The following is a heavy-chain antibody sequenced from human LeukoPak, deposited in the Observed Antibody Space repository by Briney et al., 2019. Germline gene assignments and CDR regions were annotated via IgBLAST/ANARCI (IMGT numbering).Heavy chain of an antibody. V-gene: IGHV3-23*01. D-gene: IGHD6-19*01. J-gene: IGHJ4*02. CDR1: GFTFGSSA. Sequence: PGGSLRLSCAASGFTFGSSAMSWVRQAPGKGPEWVSTFSRSGPDTYYADSVKGRFTIFRDNSKNTLYLQMTNLRAEDTAEYYCAKRARYNSARATDFDSWGQGTQVTVSS. CDR3: AKRARYNSARATDFDS. CDR2: FSRSGPDT.